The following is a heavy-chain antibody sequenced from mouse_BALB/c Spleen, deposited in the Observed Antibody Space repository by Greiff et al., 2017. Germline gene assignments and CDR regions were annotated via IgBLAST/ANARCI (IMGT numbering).Heavy chain of an antibody. CDR2: INPSSGYT. CDR1: GYTFTSYT. CDR3: ARYLLGFAY. D-gene: IGHD1-1*01. V-gene: IGHV1-4*02. Sequence: VQLQQSAAELARPGASVKMSCKASGYTFTSYTMHWVKQRPGQGLEWIGYINPSSGYTEYNQKFKDKTTLTADKSSSTAYMQLSSLTSEDSAVYYCARYLLGFAYWGQGTLVTVSA. J-gene: IGHJ3*01.